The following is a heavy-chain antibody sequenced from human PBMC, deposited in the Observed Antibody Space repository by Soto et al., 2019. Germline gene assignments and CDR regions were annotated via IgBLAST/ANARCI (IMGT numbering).Heavy chain of an antibody. Sequence: ASVKVSCKASGYTLTTYALHCVRQAPGQRLEWMGGSNAGNGYTKYSQEFQGRVTITRDTYASTAYMELSSLRSEDMAVYYCARAVRVSPSFDIWGKGTMVTV. CDR1: GYTLTTYA. CDR3: ARAVRVSPSFDI. CDR2: SNAGNGYT. V-gene: IGHV1-3*02. J-gene: IGHJ3*02.